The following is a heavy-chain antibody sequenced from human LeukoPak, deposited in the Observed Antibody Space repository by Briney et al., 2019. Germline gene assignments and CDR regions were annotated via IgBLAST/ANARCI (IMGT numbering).Heavy chain of an antibody. CDR1: GFTFSSYG. CDR2: ISYDGSNK. Sequence: GGSLRLSCAASGFTFSSYGMHWVRQAPGKGLEWVAVISYDGSNKYYADSVKGRFTISRDNSKNTLYLQMNSLRAEDTAVYYCARDKDSYGWFDPWGQGTLVTVSS. J-gene: IGHJ5*02. D-gene: IGHD5-18*01. CDR3: ARDKDSYGWFDP. V-gene: IGHV3-30*03.